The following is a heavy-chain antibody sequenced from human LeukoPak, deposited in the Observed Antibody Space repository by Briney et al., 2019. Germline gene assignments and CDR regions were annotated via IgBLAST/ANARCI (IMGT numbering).Heavy chain of an antibody. V-gene: IGHV4-59*01. CDR1: GGSISSYY. D-gene: IGHD1-20*01. CDR3: ARGAYNWNVGDAFDI. CDR2: IYYSGST. J-gene: IGHJ3*02. Sequence: IPSETLSLTCTVSGGSISSYYWSWIRQPPGKGLEWIGYIYYSGSTNYNPSLKSRATISVDTSKNQFSLKLSSVTAADTAVYYCARGAYNWNVGDAFDIWGQGTMVTVSS.